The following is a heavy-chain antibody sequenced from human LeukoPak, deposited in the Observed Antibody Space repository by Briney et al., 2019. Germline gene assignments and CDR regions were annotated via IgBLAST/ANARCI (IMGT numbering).Heavy chain of an antibody. J-gene: IGHJ4*02. V-gene: IGHV3-48*01. D-gene: IGHD4-17*01. Sequence: AGGSLRLSCAASGFTFSPYNMNWVRQAPGKGLEWISYIDSRASFLNYADSVKGRFTISRDNAKNALYLQMSSLRAEDTAMYYCTRGQWDTMTSRPYYFDYWGQGTLVTVSS. CDR1: GFTFSPYN. CDR2: IDSRASFL. CDR3: TRGQWDTMTSRPYYFDY.